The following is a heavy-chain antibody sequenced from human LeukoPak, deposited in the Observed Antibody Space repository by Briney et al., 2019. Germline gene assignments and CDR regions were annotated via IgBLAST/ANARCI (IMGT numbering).Heavy chain of an antibody. CDR2: LNSDGTST. Sequence: VGSLRLSCAASGFTFSSYEMNWVRQAPGKGLLCVSRLNSDGTSTVYADSVKGRFTISRDNAKNTLYLQMNSLRAEDTAVYYCARSPYCSSTSCYHFDYWGQGTLVTVSS. J-gene: IGHJ4*02. CDR1: GFTFSSYE. D-gene: IGHD2-2*01. CDR3: ARSPYCSSTSCYHFDY. V-gene: IGHV3-74*01.